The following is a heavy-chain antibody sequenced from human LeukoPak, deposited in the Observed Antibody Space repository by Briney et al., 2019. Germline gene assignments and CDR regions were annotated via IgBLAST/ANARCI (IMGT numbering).Heavy chain of an antibody. V-gene: IGHV4-59*01. CDR1: GGSISSYY. Sequence: PSETLSLTCTVSGGSISSYYWSWIRQPPGKGLEWIGYIYYSGSTNYNPSLKSRVTISVDTSKNQFSLKLSSVTAADTAVYYCARANYGRYYGMDVWGQGTTVTVSS. CDR2: IYYSGST. CDR3: ARANYGRYYGMDV. J-gene: IGHJ6*02. D-gene: IGHD3-10*01.